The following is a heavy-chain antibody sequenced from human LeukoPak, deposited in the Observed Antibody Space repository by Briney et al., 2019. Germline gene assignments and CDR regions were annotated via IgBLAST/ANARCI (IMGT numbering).Heavy chain of an antibody. CDR3: ARDPLSIAARRGAFDI. J-gene: IGHJ3*02. V-gene: IGHV4-59*01. Sequence: SETLSLTCTVSGGSLSSYYWSWIRQPPGKGLEWIGYIYYSGSTNYNTSLTSRVTISVDTSKNQFSLKLSSVTAADTAVYYCARDPLSIAARRGAFDIWGQGTMVTVSS. CDR1: GGSLSSYY. D-gene: IGHD6-6*01. CDR2: IYYSGST.